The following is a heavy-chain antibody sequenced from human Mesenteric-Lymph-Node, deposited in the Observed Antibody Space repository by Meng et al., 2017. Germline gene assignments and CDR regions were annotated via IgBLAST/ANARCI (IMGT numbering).Heavy chain of an antibody. J-gene: IGHJ2*01. CDR3: ARGYYDSSGYGYWYFDL. D-gene: IGHD3-22*01. V-gene: IGHV4-30-4*01. CDR2: IYYSGST. CDR1: GGSISSGDYY. Sequence: VQLKESGPGMVNPSQTLSLTCTVSGGSISSGDYYWSWIRQLPGKGLEWIGYIYYSGSTYYNPSLKSRVTISVDTSKNQFSLKLSSVTAADTAVYYCARGYYDSSGYGYWYFDLWGRGTLVTVSS.